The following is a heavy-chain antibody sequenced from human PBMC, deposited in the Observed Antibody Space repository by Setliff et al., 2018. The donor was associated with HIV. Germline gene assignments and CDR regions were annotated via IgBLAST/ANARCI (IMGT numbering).Heavy chain of an antibody. V-gene: IGHV4-39*07. CDR3: ARVPGYSSGTSYMDL. J-gene: IGHJ6*03. D-gene: IGHD6-19*01. CDR2: MYYRGTT. Sequence: SCTVSGGSIISSSYYWGWIRLPPGKGLEWIGSMYYRGTTYNNPSLKSRVTISVDTSKNQFSLKLRSVTAADRAVYYCARVPGYSSGTSYMDLWGKGTTVTVSS. CDR1: GGSIISSSYY.